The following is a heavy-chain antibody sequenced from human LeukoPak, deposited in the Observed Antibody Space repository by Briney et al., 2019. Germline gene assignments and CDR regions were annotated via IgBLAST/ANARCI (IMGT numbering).Heavy chain of an antibody. Sequence: SETLSLTCTVSGGSISSSRYYWGWIRQPPGKGLEWIGNIYYSGSTYYNPSLKSRVTMSVDTSKNQFSLKLSSVTAADMAVYYCARTDASTTIFEGMDVWGQGTTVTVSS. J-gene: IGHJ6*02. CDR1: GGSISSSRYY. D-gene: IGHD3-3*01. CDR2: IYYSGST. CDR3: ARTDASTTIFEGMDV. V-gene: IGHV4-39*07.